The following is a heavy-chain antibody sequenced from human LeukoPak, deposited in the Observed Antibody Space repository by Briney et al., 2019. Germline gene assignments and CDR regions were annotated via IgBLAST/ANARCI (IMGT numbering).Heavy chain of an antibody. CDR2: IKQDGSDK. Sequence: GGSVRLSCAASGSTFSFYWMSWVRQAPGKGLEWVANIKQDGSDKYYVDSVKGRFTISRDNSKSSLYLQMNSLRAEDTAVYFCARHSNKYDYDSSGHYRSFDYWGQGTLVSVSS. CDR3: ARHSNKYDYDSSGHYRSFDY. J-gene: IGHJ4*02. V-gene: IGHV3-7*01. D-gene: IGHD3-22*01. CDR1: GSTFSFYW.